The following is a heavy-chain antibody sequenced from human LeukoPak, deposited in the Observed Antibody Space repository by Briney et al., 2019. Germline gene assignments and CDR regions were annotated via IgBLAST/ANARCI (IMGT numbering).Heavy chain of an antibody. CDR3: AKDLGAAAATGLLYFDY. D-gene: IGHD6-13*01. Sequence: PGGSLRLSCAASGFTVSSTYMSWVRQAPGKGLEWVSAISGSGGSTYYADSVKGRFTISRDNSKNTLYLQMNSLRAEDTAVYYCAKDLGAAAATGLLYFDYWGQGTLVTVSS. CDR1: GFTVSSTY. J-gene: IGHJ4*02. CDR2: ISGSGGST. V-gene: IGHV3-23*01.